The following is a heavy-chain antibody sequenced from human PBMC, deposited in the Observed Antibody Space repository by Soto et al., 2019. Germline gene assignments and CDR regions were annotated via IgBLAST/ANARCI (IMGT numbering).Heavy chain of an antibody. CDR2: IYSSGST. CDR1: GFTVSSNY. J-gene: IGHJ6*02. CDR3: ARGEDSSSWTLCYYYGMDV. Sequence: EVQLVESGGGLVQPGGSLRLSCAASGFTVSSNYMSWVRQAPGKGLEWVSVIYSSGSTYYADSVKGRFTISRDNSKNTLYLLMNSLRAEDTAVYYCARGEDSSSWTLCYYYGMDVWGQGTTVTVSS. V-gene: IGHV3-66*01. D-gene: IGHD6-13*01.